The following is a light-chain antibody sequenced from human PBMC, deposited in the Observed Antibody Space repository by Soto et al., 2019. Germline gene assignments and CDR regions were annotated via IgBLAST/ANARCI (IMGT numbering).Light chain of an antibody. V-gene: IGLV2-14*01. CDR1: SSDVGGYNY. Sequence: QSVLTQPASVSGSPGQSLTISCTGTSSDVGGYNYVSWYQQHPGKAPKLMIYGVSNRPSGVSNRFSGSKSGNTASLTISGLQAEDEGDYYCSSYASSSSLRVFGGGTKLTVL. CDR2: GVS. CDR3: SSYASSSSLRV. J-gene: IGLJ3*02.